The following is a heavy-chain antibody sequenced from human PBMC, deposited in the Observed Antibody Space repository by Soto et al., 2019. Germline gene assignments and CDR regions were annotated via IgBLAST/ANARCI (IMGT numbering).Heavy chain of an antibody. CDR2: ISYDGSNK. CDR1: GFTFSSYA. CDR3: ASSADTAMVTPYYYGMDV. Sequence: QVQLVESGGGVVQPGRSLRLSCAASGFTFSSYAMHWVRQAPGKGLEWVAVISYDGSNKYYADSVKGRFTISRDNSKNTLYLQMNSLRAEDTAVYYCASSADTAMVTPYYYGMDVWGQGTTVTVSS. V-gene: IGHV3-30-3*01. J-gene: IGHJ6*02. D-gene: IGHD5-18*01.